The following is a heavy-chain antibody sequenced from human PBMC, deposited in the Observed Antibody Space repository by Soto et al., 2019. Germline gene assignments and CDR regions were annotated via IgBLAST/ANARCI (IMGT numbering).Heavy chain of an antibody. CDR1: GGTFSSYT. Sequence: QVQLVQSGAEVKKPGSSVKVSCKASGGTFSSYTISWVRQAPGQGLEWMGRIIPILGIANYAQQFQDRVPIPGEKSTSTAYMELSRLRSEETAVYYCAREKCCSRGSCYSAAPYYDMDVWGKGTTVTVSS. CDR2: IIPILGIA. J-gene: IGHJ6*03. D-gene: IGHD2-15*01. CDR3: AREKCCSRGSCYSAAPYYDMDV. V-gene: IGHV1-69*08.